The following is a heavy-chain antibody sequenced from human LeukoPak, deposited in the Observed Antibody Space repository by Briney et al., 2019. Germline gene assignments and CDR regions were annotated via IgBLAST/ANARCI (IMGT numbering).Heavy chain of an antibody. J-gene: IGHJ4*02. CDR3: ATTENSSGWFGY. CDR2: IYYSGSS. CDR1: GGSISNYY. V-gene: IGHV4-59*08. Sequence: SETLSLTCTVSGGSISNYYWSWIRQPPGKGLGWIGYIYYSGSSNYNPSLKSRVTISVDTSKNQFSLKLSSVTAADTAVYYCATTENSSGWFGYWGQGTLVTVSS. D-gene: IGHD6-19*01.